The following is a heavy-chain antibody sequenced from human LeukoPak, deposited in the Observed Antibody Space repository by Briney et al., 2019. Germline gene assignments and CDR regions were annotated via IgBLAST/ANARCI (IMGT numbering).Heavy chain of an antibody. CDR2: INHSGST. V-gene: IGHV4-34*01. Sequence: SETLSLTCAVYGGSFSGYYWSWIRQPPGKGLEWIGEINHSGSTNYSPSLKSRVTISVDTSKNQFSLKLSSVTAADTAVYYCARHHIVATTAFDYWGQGTLVTVSS. CDR1: GGSFSGYY. J-gene: IGHJ4*02. CDR3: ARHHIVATTAFDY. D-gene: IGHD5-12*01.